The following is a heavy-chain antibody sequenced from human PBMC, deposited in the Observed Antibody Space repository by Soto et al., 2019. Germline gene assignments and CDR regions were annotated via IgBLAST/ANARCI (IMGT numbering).Heavy chain of an antibody. Sequence: GGTLRLSCAASGFSFGDSYMSWIRQSAGKGLEWLSYISGGSSYTKYAESVKGRFTISRDNARRSLFLQVNGLRADDTAIYYCAITRVADSGYYFDHWGQGTMVTVSS. J-gene: IGHJ4*02. CDR1: GFSFGDSY. V-gene: IGHV3-11*06. CDR3: AITRVADSGYYFDH. CDR2: ISGGSSYT. D-gene: IGHD3-10*01.